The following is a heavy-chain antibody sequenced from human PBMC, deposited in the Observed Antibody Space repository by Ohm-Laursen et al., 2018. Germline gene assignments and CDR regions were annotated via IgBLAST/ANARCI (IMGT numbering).Heavy chain of an antibody. V-gene: IGHV1-2*02. J-gene: IGHJ6*02. CDR1: GYTFTVYY. Sequence: SVNVSCKASGYTFTVYYIHWGRQAPGQGLEWMGWINPNMSGTNYAQKFQGRVTMTRDTSISTAYKGLSRLRSDLTAVYYCARDPGFFDYYDSSGYGMDVWGQGTTVTVSS. CDR3: ARDPGFFDYYDSSGYGMDV. CDR2: INPNMSGT. D-gene: IGHD3-22*01.